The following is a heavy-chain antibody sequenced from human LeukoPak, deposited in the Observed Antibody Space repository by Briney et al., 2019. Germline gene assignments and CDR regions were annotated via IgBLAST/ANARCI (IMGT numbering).Heavy chain of an antibody. CDR2: FDPEDGET. V-gene: IGHV1-24*01. D-gene: IGHD6-19*01. Sequence: VASVKVSCKVSGYTLTELSMHWVRQAPGKGLEWMGGFDPEDGETIYAQKLQGRVTMTTDTSTSIAYMELRSLRSADTAVYYCARGASGWYYSVDYWGQGTLVTVSS. CDR3: ARGASGWYYSVDY. CDR1: GYTLTELS. J-gene: IGHJ4*02.